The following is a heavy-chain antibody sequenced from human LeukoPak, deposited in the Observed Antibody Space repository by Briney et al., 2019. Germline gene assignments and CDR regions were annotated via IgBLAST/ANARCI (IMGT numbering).Heavy chain of an antibody. CDR3: ARAHKEWLRLWGIDY. Sequence: GGSLRLSCAASGFTFSTHGMHWVRQAPGKGLEWVSYISSSGSTIYYADSVKGRFTISRDNAKNSLYLQMNSLRAEDTAVYYCARAHKEWLRLWGIDYWGQGTLVTVSS. V-gene: IGHV3-48*04. J-gene: IGHJ4*02. CDR1: GFTFSTHG. CDR2: ISSSGSTI. D-gene: IGHD5-12*01.